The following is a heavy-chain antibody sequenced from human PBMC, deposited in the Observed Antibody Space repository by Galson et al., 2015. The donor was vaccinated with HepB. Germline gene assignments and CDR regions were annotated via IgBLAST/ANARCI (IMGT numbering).Heavy chain of an antibody. CDR2: IWHDESHK. D-gene: IGHD1-26*01. Sequence: SLRLSCAASGFTFNKCAMHWVRQAPGKGLEWVAFIWHDESHKNYADSVKGRFTISRDNSKNKLYLQMNSLRAEDTALYFCTSDLGSRVGQSGAFDFWGQGTMVTVSS. J-gene: IGHJ3*01. V-gene: IGHV3-33*01. CDR3: TSDLGSRVGQSGAFDF. CDR1: GFTFNKCA.